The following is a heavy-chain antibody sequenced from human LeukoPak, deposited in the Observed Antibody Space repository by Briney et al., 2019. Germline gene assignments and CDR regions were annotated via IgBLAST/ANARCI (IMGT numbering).Heavy chain of an antibody. Sequence: GGSLRLSCAASGFTFSSYTMSWVRQAPGKGLEWVSTITTSDGNTYYADSVKGRFTVSRDNAKNTLFLQMNSLRAEDTAVYYCAKDGGLWVSAHWGDSWGRGTLVTVSS. J-gene: IGHJ4*02. V-gene: IGHV3-23*01. D-gene: IGHD7-27*01. CDR3: AKDGGLWVSAHWGDS. CDR1: GFTFSSYT. CDR2: ITTSDGNT.